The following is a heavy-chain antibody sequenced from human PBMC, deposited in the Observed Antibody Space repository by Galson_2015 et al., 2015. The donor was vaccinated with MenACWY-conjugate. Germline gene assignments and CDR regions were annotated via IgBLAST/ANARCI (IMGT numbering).Heavy chain of an antibody. D-gene: IGHD6-19*01. CDR2: INHDASGK. CDR3: ARAKEQWLSKTFDL. CDR1: GFTFSSSW. Sequence: SLRLSCAASGFTFSSSWMGWCGRAPGRGLGWGAIINHDASGKYYVDSVKGRFIISRDNAKNSLYLQMDSLRAEDTAMYFCARAKEQWLSKTFDLWGQGTMVTVSS. J-gene: IGHJ3*01. V-gene: IGHV3-7*01.